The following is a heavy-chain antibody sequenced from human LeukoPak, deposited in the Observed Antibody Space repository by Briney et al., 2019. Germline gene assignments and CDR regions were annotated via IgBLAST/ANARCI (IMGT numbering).Heavy chain of an antibody. CDR2: IIPIFDTP. J-gene: IGHJ4*02. V-gene: IGHV1-69*13. CDR1: GGTFNNYG. D-gene: IGHD5-24*01. Sequence: GASVKVSCKASGGTFNNYGINWVRQAPGQGLEWMGGIIPIFDTPYYAQNFQDRFTITADESTSTAYMELRSLRSDDTAVYYCARDFGVGRWLQLFDYWGQGTLVTVSS. CDR3: ARDFGVGRWLQLFDY.